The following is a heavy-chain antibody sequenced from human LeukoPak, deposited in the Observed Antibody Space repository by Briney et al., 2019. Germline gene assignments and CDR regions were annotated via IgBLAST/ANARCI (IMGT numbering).Heavy chain of an antibody. V-gene: IGHV4-59*01. CDR2: IYYSGGT. J-gene: IGHJ2*01. CDR1: GATISTYY. CDR3: ARVSHSWPWVFFDP. D-gene: IGHD1-26*01. Sequence: PSETLSLTCTVSGATISTYYWSWIRQPPGKGLEWIGYIYYSGGTKYNPSLQSRLSISVDTSKNQFSLSLNSVTAADTAVYYCARVSHSWPWVFFDPWGRGTLVTVSS.